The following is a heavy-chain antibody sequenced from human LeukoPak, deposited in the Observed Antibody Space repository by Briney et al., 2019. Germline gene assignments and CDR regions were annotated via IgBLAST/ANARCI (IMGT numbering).Heavy chain of an antibody. D-gene: IGHD5-24*01. Sequence: GGSLRLSCAASGFTFDDYTIHWVRQVPGKGLEWVSLISWDGGSTYYADSVKGRFTISRDNSKNSLYLQMNSLRTEDTALYYCAKARDGYNPYDAFDIWGQGTMVTVSS. CDR1: GFTFDDYT. J-gene: IGHJ3*02. V-gene: IGHV3-43*01. CDR3: AKARDGYNPYDAFDI. CDR2: ISWDGGST.